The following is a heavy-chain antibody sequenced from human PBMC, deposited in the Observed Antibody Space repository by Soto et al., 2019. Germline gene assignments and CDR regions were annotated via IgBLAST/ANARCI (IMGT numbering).Heavy chain of an antibody. V-gene: IGHV4-59*01. Sequence: SETLSLTCTVSGGSISSYYWIWIRQPPGKGLEWIGYIYYSGSTNYNPSLKSRVIISVDTSKNQFSLKLSSVTAVDTAVYYCERLYDSSGYYSRPYYGMDVWGQGTTVTVSS. CDR1: GGSISSYY. J-gene: IGHJ6*02. CDR2: IYYSGST. CDR3: ERLYDSSGYYSRPYYGMDV. D-gene: IGHD3-22*01.